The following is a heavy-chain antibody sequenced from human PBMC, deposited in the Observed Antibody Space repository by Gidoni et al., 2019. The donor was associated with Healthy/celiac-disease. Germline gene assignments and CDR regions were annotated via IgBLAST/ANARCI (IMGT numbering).Heavy chain of an antibody. J-gene: IGHJ4*02. Sequence: EVQLVEPGGGLVKPGGSLRLSWAAYGFTFSSYSMNSVRQAPGMGLEWVSSISSRSSYISYADSVTGRFTISSDNAKNSLYLQMNSLRAQDTAVYYCARTAARRYSSSWYFDYWGQGTLVTVSS. CDR1: GFTFSSYS. CDR3: ARTAARRYSSSWYFDY. V-gene: IGHV3-21*01. CDR2: ISSRSSYI. D-gene: IGHD6-13*01.